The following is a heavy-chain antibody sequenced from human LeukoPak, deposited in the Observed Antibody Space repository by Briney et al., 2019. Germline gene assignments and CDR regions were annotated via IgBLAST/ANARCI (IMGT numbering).Heavy chain of an antibody. J-gene: IGHJ4*02. V-gene: IGHV3-21*01. CDR1: GFTFSTYR. CDR3: ARASAGTLDLLDY. Sequence: GGSLRLSCAASGFTFSTYRMNWVRQAPGKGLEWVSSITSSGSYIYYADSLKGRFTISRDNAKNSLCLQMNSLRAEDTAVYYCARASAGTLDLLDYWGQGTLVTVSS. CDR2: ITSSGSYI. D-gene: IGHD6-13*01.